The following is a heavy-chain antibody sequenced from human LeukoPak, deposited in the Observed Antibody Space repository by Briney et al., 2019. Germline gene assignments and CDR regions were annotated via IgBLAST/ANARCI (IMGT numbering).Heavy chain of an antibody. D-gene: IGHD5/OR15-5a*01. J-gene: IGHJ5*01. CDR2: VNWNGDTI. V-gene: IGHV3-9*01. CDR3: VKDKHRDGYGVYDS. CDR1: GFTFDVYA. Sequence: PGGSLRLSCAASGFTFDVYAMHWVRQAPGKGLEWVSGVNWNGDTIDYADSVKGRFTISRDNAKNSLDLQMSSLRPEDTALYYCVKDKHRDGYGVYDSWGQGTLITVSS.